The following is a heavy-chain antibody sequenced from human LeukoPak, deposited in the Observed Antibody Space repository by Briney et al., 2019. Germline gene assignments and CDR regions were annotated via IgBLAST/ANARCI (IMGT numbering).Heavy chain of an antibody. CDR2: IYYSGST. Sequence: SETLSLTCTVSGGSISSSSYYWGWIRQPPGKGLEWIGSIYYSGSTYYNPSLKSRVTISVDTSKNQFSLKLSSVTAADTAVYYCARLNIVVVPPASVDIWGQGTMVTVSS. CDR3: ARLNIVVVPPASVDI. J-gene: IGHJ3*02. CDR1: GGSISSSSYY. D-gene: IGHD2-2*01. V-gene: IGHV4-39*01.